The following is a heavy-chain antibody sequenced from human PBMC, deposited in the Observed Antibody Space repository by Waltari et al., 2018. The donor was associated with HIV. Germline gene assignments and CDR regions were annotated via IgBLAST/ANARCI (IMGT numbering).Heavy chain of an antibody. Sequence: QVLLVQSGPEIKKPRASVRVSCKASENSFIDFDINWVRRAPGRGLEWVGWMNPDNGDAGYGRGFKGRFTLTRDTSTDTAYMEVDNLKSEDTAIYYCTKGRRGALFGDEWGQGTLITVSS. D-gene: IGHD3-3*01. CDR1: ENSFIDFD. CDR2: MNPDNGDA. CDR3: TKGRRGALFGDE. J-gene: IGHJ4*02. V-gene: IGHV1-8*01.